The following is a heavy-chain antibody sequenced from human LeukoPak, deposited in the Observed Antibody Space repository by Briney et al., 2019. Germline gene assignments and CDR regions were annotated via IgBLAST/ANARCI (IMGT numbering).Heavy chain of an antibody. Sequence: GESLKISCKGSGYTVSNYWIGWVRQMPGKGLEWMGIIYPGDSDARYSPSFQGQVTISADKSISTAYLQWSSLKASDTAMYYCARRAYYYDTSGPCDYWGQGTLVTVSS. CDR1: GYTVSNYW. D-gene: IGHD3-22*01. CDR2: IYPGDSDA. J-gene: IGHJ4*02. CDR3: ARRAYYYDTSGPCDY. V-gene: IGHV5-51*01.